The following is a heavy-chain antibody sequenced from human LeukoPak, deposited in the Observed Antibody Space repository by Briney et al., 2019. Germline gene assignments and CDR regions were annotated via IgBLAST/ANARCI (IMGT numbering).Heavy chain of an antibody. CDR2: ISGSGGST. D-gene: IGHD3-16*01. J-gene: IGHJ4*02. Sequence: GGSLRHSCAASGFTLSNNAMSWVRQAPGKGLEWGSRISGSGGSTYYADSVEGRFTISRDNSKTTLYLQMNSLRADDTAVYYCAKRKGDLALGPFDYWGQGTLVTVSS. CDR1: GFTLSNNA. V-gene: IGHV3-23*01. CDR3: AKRKGDLALGPFDY.